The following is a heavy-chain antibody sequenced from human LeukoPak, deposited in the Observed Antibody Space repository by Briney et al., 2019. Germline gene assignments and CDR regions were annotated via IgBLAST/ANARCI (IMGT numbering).Heavy chain of an antibody. CDR1: GFTFNIYT. CDR3: ARDRPTGASRVFLVQ. CDR2: ISSRSSGI. D-gene: IGHD1-26*01. V-gene: IGHV3-21*01. J-gene: IGHJ4*02. Sequence: PGGSLRLSCAASGFTFNIYTMNWVRQAPGKGLEWVSSISSRSSGIHYADSVKGRFTISRDNAKNSLYLQVNSLRAEDTAVYYCARDRPTGASRVFLVQWGQGTLVTVSS.